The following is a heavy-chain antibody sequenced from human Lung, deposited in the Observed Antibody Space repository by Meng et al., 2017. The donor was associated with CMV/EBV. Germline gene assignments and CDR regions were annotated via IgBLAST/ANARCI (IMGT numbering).Heavy chain of an antibody. CDR2: ISQSEST. Sequence: SETLSLTCSVSGGSLRGVYWSWIRQPPGKGLEWIGEISQSESTNYSPSLKSRLTMSIHTSEKRFSLQLNSVTAADTAVYYCARQGRVYFDYWGQGVLVTVSS. CDR3: ARQGRVYFDY. J-gene: IGHJ4*02. CDR1: GGSLRGVY. V-gene: IGHV4-34*10.